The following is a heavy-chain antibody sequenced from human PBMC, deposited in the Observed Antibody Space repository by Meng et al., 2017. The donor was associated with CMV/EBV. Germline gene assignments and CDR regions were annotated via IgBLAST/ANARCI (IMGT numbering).Heavy chain of an antibody. CDR3: AREATFSALYYYYGMDV. J-gene: IGHJ6*02. Sequence: ASVKVSCKASGYTFTGYYMHWVRQAPGQGLEWMGWINPNSGGTNYAQKFQGRVTMTRDTSISTAYMELNSLRAEDTAVYYCAREATFSALYYYYGMDVWGQGTTVTVSS. D-gene: IGHD5-12*01. CDR1: GYTFTGYY. V-gene: IGHV1-2*02. CDR2: INPNSGGT.